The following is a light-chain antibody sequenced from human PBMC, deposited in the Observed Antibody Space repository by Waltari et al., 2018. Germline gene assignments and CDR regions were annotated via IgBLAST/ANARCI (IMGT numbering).Light chain of an antibody. CDR2: EVI. Sequence: QSALTQPASVSGTPGQSITLSCTGTNSDVGNYNLVSWYQHPPGEAPKLMICEVIKRPSGVSNRFSGSKSGNTASLTISGLQAEDEADYYCCSYAGSGTYVFGTGTKVTVL. CDR3: CSYAGSGTYV. CDR1: NSDVGNYNL. V-gene: IGLV2-23*02. J-gene: IGLJ1*01.